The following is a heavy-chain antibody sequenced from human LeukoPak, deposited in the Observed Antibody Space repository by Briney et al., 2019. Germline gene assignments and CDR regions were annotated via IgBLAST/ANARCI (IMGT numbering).Heavy chain of an antibody. J-gene: IGHJ4*02. CDR2: IRYDGSNE. CDR1: GFTFSDYG. Sequence: GGSLRLSCAAAGFTFSDYGMHWVRQAPGKGLEWVALIRYDGSNEYYADSVKGRFTISRDSSKSTLYLQMNSLRAEDTAVYYCAKELTVGITSKNLDYWGQGTLVTVSS. CDR3: AKELTVGITSKNLDY. V-gene: IGHV3-30*02. D-gene: IGHD1-20*01.